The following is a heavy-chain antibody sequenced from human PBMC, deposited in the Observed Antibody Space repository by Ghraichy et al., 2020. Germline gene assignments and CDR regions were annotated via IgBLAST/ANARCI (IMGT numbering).Heavy chain of an antibody. CDR3: ASSAYCGGDCYSGQWYFDL. V-gene: IGHV3-23*01. CDR1: GFTFSSYA. CDR2: ISGSGGST. D-gene: IGHD2-21*02. J-gene: IGHJ2*01. Sequence: GGSLRLSCAASGFTFSSYAMSWVRQAPGKGLEWVSAISGSGGSTYYADSVKGRFTISRDNSKNTLYLQMNSLRAEDTAVYYCASSAYCGGDCYSGQWYFDLWGRGTLVTVSS.